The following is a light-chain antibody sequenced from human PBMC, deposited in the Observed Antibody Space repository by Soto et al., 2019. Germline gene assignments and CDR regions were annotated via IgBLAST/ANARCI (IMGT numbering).Light chain of an antibody. CDR3: QQRANWPLTT. CDR1: QSVSNF. J-gene: IGKJ5*01. V-gene: IGKV3-11*01. Sequence: EILLTHSPSTRALSRGERATLSSMSSQSVSNFLAWYQQKPGQAPRLLIYDASNRATGIPARFSGSGSGTDFTLTIRSLEPEDFAIYYCQQRANWPLTTFGHGTRLETK. CDR2: DAS.